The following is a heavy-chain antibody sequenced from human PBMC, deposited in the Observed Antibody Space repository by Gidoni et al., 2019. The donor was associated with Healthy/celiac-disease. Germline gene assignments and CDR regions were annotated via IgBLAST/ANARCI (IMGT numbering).Heavy chain of an antibody. D-gene: IGHD3-22*01. J-gene: IGHJ1*01. CDR3: ARTDSSGYYQH. V-gene: IGHV4-39*07. Sequence: QLQLQESGPGLVKPSEPLSLTCTVSGASISSSSYYWGWIRQPPGKGLEWIGSIYYSGSTDYNPSLKSRVTISVDTSKNQFSLKLSSVTAADTAVYYCARTDSSGYYQHWGQGTLVTVSS. CDR1: GASISSSSYY. CDR2: IYYSGST.